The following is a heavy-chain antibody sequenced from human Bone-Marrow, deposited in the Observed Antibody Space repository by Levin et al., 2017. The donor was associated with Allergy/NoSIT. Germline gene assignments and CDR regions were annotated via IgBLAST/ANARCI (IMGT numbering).Heavy chain of an antibody. J-gene: IGHJ4*02. CDR1: GESITSGVYY. D-gene: IGHD5-24*01. CDR3: AAERDGQFHF. CDR2: ISHTGST. Sequence: SETLSLTCSVSGESITSGVYYWTWVRHLPGKGLEWIGYISHTGSTDYNPSLKSRLSISFDTSKTHFSLNLSSVTAADTAVYYCAAERDGQFHFWGQGTLVTVSS. V-gene: IGHV4-31*03.